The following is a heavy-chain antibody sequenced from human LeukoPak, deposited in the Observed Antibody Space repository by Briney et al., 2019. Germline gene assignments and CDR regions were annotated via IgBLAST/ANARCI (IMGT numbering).Heavy chain of an antibody. J-gene: IGHJ4*02. D-gene: IGHD6-25*01. CDR1: RFTFSSYW. V-gene: IGHV3-7*01. Sequence: GGALRLSCAASRFTFSSYWMSWVRQAPGRGLELVGNIKQDGSEKYYVASVNGRFTISRDNAKNSLYLQMNSLRAEDTAVYYCARSQRRLDYWGQGTLVTVSS. CDR2: IKQDGSEK. CDR3: ARSQRRLDY.